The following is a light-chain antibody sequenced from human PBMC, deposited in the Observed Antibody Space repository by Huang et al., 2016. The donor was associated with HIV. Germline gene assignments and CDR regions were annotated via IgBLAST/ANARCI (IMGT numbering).Light chain of an antibody. J-gene: IGKJ5*01. CDR2: GAS. Sequence: ERVMTQSPATLSVAPGERVTLSCRASHSVSSNLAWYQQKPGQAPRLIIHGASTRATGIPARFSGSGSGTEFTLAISSLQSEDSGVYFCQQYDNWPLTFGQGTRLEIK. CDR1: HSVSSN. CDR3: QQYDNWPLT. V-gene: IGKV3-15*01.